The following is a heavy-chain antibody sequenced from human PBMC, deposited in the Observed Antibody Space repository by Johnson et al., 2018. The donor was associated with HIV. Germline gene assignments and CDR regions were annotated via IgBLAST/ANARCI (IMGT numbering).Heavy chain of an antibody. D-gene: IGHD1-1*01. Sequence: QVQLVESGGGLVKPGGSLRLSCAASGFTFSSYGMHWVRQAPGKGLEWVAVISYDGSNKYYADSVKGRFTISRDNPKNSLYLQMNSLRAEDTAVYYCARAWKSAFDIWGQGTMVTVSS. V-gene: IGHV3-30*03. CDR1: GFTFSSYG. CDR3: ARAWKSAFDI. J-gene: IGHJ3*02. CDR2: ISYDGSNK.